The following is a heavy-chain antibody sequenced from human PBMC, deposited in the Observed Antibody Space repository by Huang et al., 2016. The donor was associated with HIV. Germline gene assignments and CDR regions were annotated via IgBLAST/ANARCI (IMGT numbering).Heavy chain of an antibody. D-gene: IGHD3-22*01. V-gene: IGHV4-34*02. CDR1: GGSFSGYY. J-gene: IGHJ4*02. Sequence: QVQLEQWGAGLLKASETLSLTCAVYGGSFSGYYWNWLRQAPGKGLEWVGAINHSGKTNYNPSLKSRVNMSVDTSKSQFSLYLTSLSAADTGTYFCARRYNSRRDYWGRGTLVTVHS. CDR3: ARRYNSRRDY. CDR2: INHSGKT.